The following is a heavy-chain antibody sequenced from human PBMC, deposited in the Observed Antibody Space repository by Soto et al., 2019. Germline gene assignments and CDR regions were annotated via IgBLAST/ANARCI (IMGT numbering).Heavy chain of an antibody. J-gene: IGHJ6*02. V-gene: IGHV1-2*02. CDR3: ARDKLVVAARYYYYYGMDV. Sequence: GASVKVSCKASGYTFTCYYMHGVRQAPGQGLEWMGWINPNSGGTNYAQKFQGRVTMTRDTSISTAYMELSRLRSDDTAVYYCARDKLVVAARYYYYYGMDVWGPGTTVTVSS. CDR1: GYTFTCYY. CDR2: INPNSGGT. D-gene: IGHD2-15*01.